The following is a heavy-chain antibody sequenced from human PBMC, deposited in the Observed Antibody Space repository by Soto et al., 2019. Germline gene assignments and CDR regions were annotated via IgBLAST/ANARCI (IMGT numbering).Heavy chain of an antibody. J-gene: IGHJ3*02. V-gene: IGHV1-69*13. Sequence: SSVKVSCTASGGTFSSYAISWVRQAPGRGLEWMVGIIPIFGTANYAQKFQGRVTITADESPSTAYMELRSLRSDDTAVYYCARVGHDSGYDAFDMRRHPTMVNVSS. CDR3: ARVGHDSGYDAFDM. CDR1: GGTFSSYA. CDR2: IIPIFGTA. D-gene: IGHD3-22*01.